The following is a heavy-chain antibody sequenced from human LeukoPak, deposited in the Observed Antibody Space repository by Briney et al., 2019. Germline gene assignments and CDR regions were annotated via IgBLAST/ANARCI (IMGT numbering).Heavy chain of an antibody. J-gene: IGHJ4*02. CDR1: GFTFSSYA. D-gene: IGHD6-19*01. Sequence: GGSLRLSCAASGFTFSSYAMHWVRQAPGKGLEWVAVISYDGSNKYYADSVKGRFTISRDNSKNTLYLQMNSLSAEDTAVYYCARPLRAMARQWLGPFDYWGQGTLVTVSS. CDR3: ARPLRAMARQWLGPFDY. CDR2: ISYDGSNK. V-gene: IGHV3-30-3*01.